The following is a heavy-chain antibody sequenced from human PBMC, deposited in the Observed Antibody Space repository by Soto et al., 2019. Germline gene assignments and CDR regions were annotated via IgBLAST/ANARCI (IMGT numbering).Heavy chain of an antibody. D-gene: IGHD3-10*01. CDR3: ARDDEYSGNGMDV. Sequence: QVQLVESGGGVVQPGRSMRLSCAASGFTFSNYGMHWVRQAPGKGLEWVAVILNDGSNRYHADSVKDRFTISRDNSKNMLYLQMNRLRAEDQAVYYFARDDEYSGNGMDVWGQGTKVTVS. CDR2: ILNDGSNR. J-gene: IGHJ6*02. CDR1: GFTFSNYG. V-gene: IGHV3-33*01.